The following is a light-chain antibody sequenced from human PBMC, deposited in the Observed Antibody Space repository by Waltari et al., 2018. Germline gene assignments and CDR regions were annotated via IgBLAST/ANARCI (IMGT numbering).Light chain of an antibody. V-gene: IGLV1-44*01. CDR3: ATWDDSLNGRV. CDR1: SSNIGSNT. CDR2: SNN. J-gene: IGLJ3*02. Sequence: QSVLTQPPSASGTPGQRVTISCSGSSSNIGSNTVNWYQQLSGTAPKLLIYSNNQWPSGVPDRFSGSKSGTSASLAISGLQSEDEADYYCATWDDSLNGRVFGGGTKLTVL.